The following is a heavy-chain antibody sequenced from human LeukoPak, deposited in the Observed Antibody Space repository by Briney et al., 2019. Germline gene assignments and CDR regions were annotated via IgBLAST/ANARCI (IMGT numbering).Heavy chain of an antibody. D-gene: IGHD5-24*01. CDR2: IYSSGST. CDR1: GFTVSSNY. CDR3: ARTVVSGDGYKVEYFDY. V-gene: IGHV3-53*01. Sequence: PGGSLRLSCAASGFTVSSNYMSWVRQAPGKGLEWVSLIYSSGSTYYADSVKGRFTVSRDNSKNTLSLQMNSLRAEDTAVYYCARTVVSGDGYKVEYFDYWGQGTLVTVSS. J-gene: IGHJ4*02.